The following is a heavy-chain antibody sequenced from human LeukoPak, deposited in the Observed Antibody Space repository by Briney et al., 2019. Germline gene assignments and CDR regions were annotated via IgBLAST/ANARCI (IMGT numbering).Heavy chain of an antibody. Sequence: SETLSLTCAVYGGSFSGYYWSWIRQPPGKGLEWIGEINHSGSTNCNPSLKSRVTISVDTSKNQFSLKLSSVTAADTAVYYCAGYRYCSSTSCYEGTDDYWGQGTLVTVSS. D-gene: IGHD2-2*01. CDR3: AGYRYCSSTSCYEGTDDY. V-gene: IGHV4-34*01. CDR1: GGSFSGYY. J-gene: IGHJ4*02. CDR2: INHSGST.